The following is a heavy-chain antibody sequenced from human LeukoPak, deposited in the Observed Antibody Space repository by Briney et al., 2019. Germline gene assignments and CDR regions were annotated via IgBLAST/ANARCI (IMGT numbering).Heavy chain of an antibody. CDR1: GYTFTGYY. CDR2: INPNSGGT. J-gene: IGHJ4*02. V-gene: IGHV1-2*02. Sequence: ASVKVSCKASGYTFTGYYMHWVRQAHGQGLEWMEWINPNSGGTNYAQKFQGRVTMTRDTSISTAYMELSRLRSDDTAVYYCARDFNDFWSGIVDYWGQGTLVTVSS. CDR3: ARDFNDFWSGIVDY. D-gene: IGHD3-3*01.